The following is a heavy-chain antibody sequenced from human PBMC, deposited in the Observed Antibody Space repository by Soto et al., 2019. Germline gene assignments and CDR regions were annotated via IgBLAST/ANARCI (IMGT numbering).Heavy chain of an antibody. D-gene: IGHD2-2*01. CDR2: IYHSGVT. CDR1: GGSIYSGSYY. V-gene: IGHV4-31*03. J-gene: IGHJ4*02. Sequence: PSETLSLTCSVSGGSIYSGSYYWSWIRQRPGKGLEWIGYIYHSGVTYYNPSLKSRAIISVDTSKNQFSLNLSSVTAADTAVYYCARAKIVFETVAMVDFDYWGQGTLVTVS. CDR3: ARAKIVFETVAMVDFDY.